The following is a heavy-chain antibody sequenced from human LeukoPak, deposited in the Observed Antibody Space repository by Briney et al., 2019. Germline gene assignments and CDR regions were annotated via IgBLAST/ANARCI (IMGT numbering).Heavy chain of an antibody. CDR3: ARYSSSIWSPFDP. J-gene: IGHJ5*02. D-gene: IGHD6-13*01. Sequence: ASVNVSCKTSGYTFTSYAMNWVRQAPGQGFEWMGWINTNTGNPTYAQGFTGRFVFSLDTSVSTAYLQISSLKAEDTAVYYCARYSSSIWSPFDPWGQGTLVTVSS. V-gene: IGHV7-4-1*02. CDR1: GYTFTSYA. CDR2: INTNTGNP.